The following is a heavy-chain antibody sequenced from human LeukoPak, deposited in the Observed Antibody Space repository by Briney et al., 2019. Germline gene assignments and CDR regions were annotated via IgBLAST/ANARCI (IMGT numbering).Heavy chain of an antibody. V-gene: IGHV3-9*01. CDR1: GFTFDDYA. CDR2: ISWNSGTK. J-gene: IGHJ6*02. Sequence: GRSLRLSCAASGFTFDDYAMHWVRQAPGKGLEWVSGISWNSGTKGYADSVKGRFTISRDNAKNSLYLRMNSLRGEDAALYYCAVLHYYAMDVWGQGTTVTVSS. D-gene: IGHD2-8*01. CDR3: AVLHYYAMDV.